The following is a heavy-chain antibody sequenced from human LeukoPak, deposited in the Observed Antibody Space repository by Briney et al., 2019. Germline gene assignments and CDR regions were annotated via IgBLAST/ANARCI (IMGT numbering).Heavy chain of an antibody. CDR1: GGSFSGYY. D-gene: IGHD3-22*01. CDR2: INHSGST. CDR3: ARDGSYDSSGIDY. Sequence: PSETLSLTCAVYGGSFSGYYWGWIRQPPGKGLEWIGEINHSGSTNYNPSLKSRVTMSVDTSKNQFSLKLSSVTAADTAVYYCARDGSYDSSGIDYWGQGTLVTVSS. J-gene: IGHJ4*02. V-gene: IGHV4-34*01.